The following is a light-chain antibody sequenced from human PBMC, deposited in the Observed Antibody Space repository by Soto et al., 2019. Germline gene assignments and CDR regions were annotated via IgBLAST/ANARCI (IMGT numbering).Light chain of an antibody. V-gene: IGLV3-21*02. CDR3: LLWDIRSDQVV. CDR1: NIGSKS. J-gene: IGLJ2*01. Sequence: SYELTQPPSVSVAPGQTARITCGGNNIGSKSVHWYRQKPGQAPVLVVSDDTDRPSGIPERFSGSKSANTANLTISGVEGGDEADYYCLLWDIRSDQVVFGGGTKVTVL. CDR2: DDT.